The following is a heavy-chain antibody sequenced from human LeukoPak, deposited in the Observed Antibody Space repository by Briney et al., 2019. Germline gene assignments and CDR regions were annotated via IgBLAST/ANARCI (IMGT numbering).Heavy chain of an antibody. J-gene: IGHJ5*02. Sequence: SQTLSLTCTVSGGSISSGGYYWNWIRQHPGKGLEWIGYIYYSGSTYYNPSLKSRVTISVDTSKNQFSLKLSSVTAADTAVYYCARDSSGWFDPWGQGTLVTVSS. CDR1: GGSISSGGYY. CDR3: ARDSSGWFDP. CDR2: IYYSGST. V-gene: IGHV4-31*03. D-gene: IGHD3-10*01.